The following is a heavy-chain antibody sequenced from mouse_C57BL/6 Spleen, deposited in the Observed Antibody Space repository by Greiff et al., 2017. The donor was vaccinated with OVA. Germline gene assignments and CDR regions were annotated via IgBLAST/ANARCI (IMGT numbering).Heavy chain of an antibody. V-gene: IGHV5-15*01. Sequence: EVQLVESGGGLVQPGGSLKLSCAASGFTFSDYGMAWVRQAPRKGPEWVAFISNLAYSIYYADTVTGRFTLTRENAKNTLYLEMSSLRSEDSAMYYCGRRGDYDGFAYWGQGTLVTVSA. D-gene: IGHD2-4*01. CDR3: GRRGDYDGFAY. CDR1: GFTFSDYG. J-gene: IGHJ3*01. CDR2: ISNLAYSI.